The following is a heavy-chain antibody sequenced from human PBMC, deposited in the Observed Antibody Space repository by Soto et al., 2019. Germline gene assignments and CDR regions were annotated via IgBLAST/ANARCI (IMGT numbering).Heavy chain of an antibody. CDR3: AREYTYGSNFFDC. CDR1: GGSISSAAYY. Sequence: SETQSLTCTVSGGSISSAAYYWSWIRQHPGKGLEWIGYISHSGSTYYTPSLKSRVIISADTSKNQFSLNLTSVTAADTAVYYCAREYTYGSNFFDCWGQGALVTVSS. J-gene: IGHJ4*02. V-gene: IGHV4-31*03. D-gene: IGHD5-18*01. CDR2: ISHSGST.